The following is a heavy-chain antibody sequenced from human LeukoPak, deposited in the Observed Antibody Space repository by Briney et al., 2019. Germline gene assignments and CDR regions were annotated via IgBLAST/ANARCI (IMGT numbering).Heavy chain of an antibody. Sequence: NTSETLSLTCTVSGGSISSSSYYWGWIRQPPGKGLEWIGSIYYSGSTYYNPSLKSRVTISVDTSQNQFSLKLSSVTAANTAVYYCAGYSSSWYDYWGQGTLVTVSS. D-gene: IGHD6-13*01. J-gene: IGHJ4*02. V-gene: IGHV4-39*01. CDR1: GGSISSSSYY. CDR2: IYYSGST. CDR3: AGYSSSWYDY.